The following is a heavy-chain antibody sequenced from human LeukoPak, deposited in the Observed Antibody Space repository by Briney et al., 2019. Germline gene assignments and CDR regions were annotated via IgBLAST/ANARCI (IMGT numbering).Heavy chain of an antibody. V-gene: IGHV3-23*01. D-gene: IGHD2-15*01. J-gene: IGHJ4*02. CDR3: AKDLRGGPRGGFDY. CDR2: ISGGGGST. Sequence: PGGSLRLSCAASGFTFSYYAMNWVRQAPGKGLEWVSGISGGGGSTYYADSVKGRFTISRDNSKNTLYLQMNSLRAEDTAVYYCAKDLRGGPRGGFDYWGQGTLVTVPS. CDR1: GFTFSYYA.